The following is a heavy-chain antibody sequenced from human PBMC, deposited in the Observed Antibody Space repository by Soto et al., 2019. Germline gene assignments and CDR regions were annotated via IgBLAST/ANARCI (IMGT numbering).Heavy chain of an antibody. Sequence: QVQLVESGGGVVQTGRSLRLSCEASGFTFSSYAMHWVRQTPGKGLEWVAVISYDGSNKYYEDSVQGRFTISRDNAKNTLNLQMNRLRAEDTAVYYCARELGVLGPVAELDYYYCGMVVLGQGTTVTFSS. V-gene: IGHV3-30-3*01. J-gene: IGHJ6*02. D-gene: IGHD2-2*01. CDR2: ISYDGSNK. CDR1: GFTFSSYA. CDR3: ARELGVLGPVAELDYYYCGMVV.